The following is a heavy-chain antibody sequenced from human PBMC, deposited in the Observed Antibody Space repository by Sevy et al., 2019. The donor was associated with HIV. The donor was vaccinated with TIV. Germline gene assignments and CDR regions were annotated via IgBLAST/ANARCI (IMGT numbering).Heavy chain of an antibody. D-gene: IGHD1-20*01. Sequence: GGSQRLSCAASGFTFDGYAMHWVRQAPGKGLEWVSGISWNGGRIGYADFVKGRFTISRDNAKNSLYMQMNSLRAEDTALYYCASIRGMHDAFDIWGQGTLVTVSS. V-gene: IGHV3-9*01. CDR3: ASIRGMHDAFDI. J-gene: IGHJ3*02. CDR2: ISWNGGRI. CDR1: GFTFDGYA.